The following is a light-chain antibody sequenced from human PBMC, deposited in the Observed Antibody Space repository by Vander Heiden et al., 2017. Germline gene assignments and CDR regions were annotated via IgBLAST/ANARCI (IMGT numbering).Light chain of an antibody. Sequence: QSVLTQPPPVSGAPGQRVTIACTGSSANIGAGYEVHWYQQLPGPAPKLRTYGTGNRHSGVPDRFSGSKSGTSASLAITGRQAEDEADDDGQSYDSSLRGKEGVVFGGGTKLTVL. CDR2: GTG. CDR1: SANIGAGYE. V-gene: IGLV1-40*01. CDR3: QSYDSSLRGKEGVV. J-gene: IGLJ2*01.